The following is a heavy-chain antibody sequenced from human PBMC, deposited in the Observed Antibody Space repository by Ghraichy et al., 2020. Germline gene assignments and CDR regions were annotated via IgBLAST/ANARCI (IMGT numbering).Heavy chain of an antibody. CDR2: ISSRGRSI. CDR1: GFTFRTYA. D-gene: IGHD6-13*01. V-gene: IGHV3-21*06. J-gene: IGHJ3*02. Sequence: GGSLRLSCAASGFTFRTYAMNWVRQAPGKGLEWVSSISSRGRSIFYAESVRGRFTLSRDNAKSSLFLQMNSLRVDDTAVYYCAREGEAAAGDLAQAFDIWGQGTMVTVSS. CDR3: AREGEAAAGDLAQAFDI.